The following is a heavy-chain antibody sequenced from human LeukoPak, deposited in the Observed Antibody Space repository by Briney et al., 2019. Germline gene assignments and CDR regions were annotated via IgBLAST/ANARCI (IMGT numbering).Heavy chain of an antibody. CDR3: ARGRGWSTGCWFDP. CDR2: IYYSGST. CDR1: GGSISSGEFY. V-gene: IGHV4-30-4*01. D-gene: IGHD1-26*01. Sequence: NPSQTLSLTCTVSGGSISSGEFYWSWIRQPPGKGLEWIGYIYYSGSTYYSPSLKSRVAISVDTSKNQFSLKLSSVTAADTAIYYCARGRGWSTGCWFDPWGQGTLVTVSS. J-gene: IGHJ5*02.